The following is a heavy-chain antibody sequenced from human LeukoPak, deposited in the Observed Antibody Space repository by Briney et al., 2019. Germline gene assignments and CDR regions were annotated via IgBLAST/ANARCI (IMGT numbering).Heavy chain of an antibody. D-gene: IGHD2-21*02. Sequence: PGGSLRLSCAASGFTFSSYAMHWVRQAPGKGLEWVAVISYDGSNKYYADSVEGRFTISRDNSKSTLYLQMNSLRAEDTAVYYCARSDSVVTAIWYFQHWGQGTLVTVSS. V-gene: IGHV3-30-3*01. J-gene: IGHJ1*01. CDR3: ARSDSVVTAIWYFQH. CDR1: GFTFSSYA. CDR2: ISYDGSNK.